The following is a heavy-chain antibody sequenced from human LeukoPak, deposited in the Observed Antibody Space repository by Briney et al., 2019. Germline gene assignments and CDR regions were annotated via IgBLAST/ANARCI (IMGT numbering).Heavy chain of an antibody. J-gene: IGHJ4*02. CDR3: ARVLPITPYFDY. CDR1: GGSISSYY. D-gene: IGHD1-20*01. V-gene: IGHV4-59*08. CDR2: TYYSGST. Sequence: SETLSLTCTVSGGSISSYYWSWIRQPPGKGLEWIGYTYYSGSTNYNPSLKSRVTISVDTSKNQFSLKLSSVTAADTAVYYCARVLPITPYFDYWGQGTLVTVSS.